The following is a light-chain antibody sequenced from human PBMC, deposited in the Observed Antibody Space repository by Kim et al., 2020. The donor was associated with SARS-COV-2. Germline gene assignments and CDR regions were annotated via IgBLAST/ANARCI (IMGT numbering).Light chain of an antibody. CDR3: QQYYSYPYT. CDR1: QGISSY. Sequence: AIRITQSPSSLSASTGDRVTITCRASQGISSYLAWYQQKPGKAPKLLIYAASTLQSGVPSRFSGSGSGTDFTLTISCLQSEDFATYYCQQYYSYPYTFGQGTTLEI. J-gene: IGKJ2*01. CDR2: AAS. V-gene: IGKV1-8*01.